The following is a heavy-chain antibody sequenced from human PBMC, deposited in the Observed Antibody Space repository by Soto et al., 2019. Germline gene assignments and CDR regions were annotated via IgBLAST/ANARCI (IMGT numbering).Heavy chain of an antibody. J-gene: IGHJ4*02. V-gene: IGHV4-39*01. Sequence: SETLSLTCTVSGDSFSSSSYYWGCIRQPPGKGLEWIGSIYYSGNTYYNPSLKSRLTMSVDTSKNKFSLKLTSVTAADTAVYYCAMCGGDCYDFDYWGQGTLVTV. D-gene: IGHD2-21*02. CDR1: GDSFSSSSYY. CDR3: AMCGGDCYDFDY. CDR2: IYYSGNT.